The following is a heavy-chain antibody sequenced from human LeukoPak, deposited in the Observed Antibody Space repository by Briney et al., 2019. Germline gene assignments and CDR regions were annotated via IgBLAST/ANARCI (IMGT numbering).Heavy chain of an antibody. J-gene: IGHJ6*04. D-gene: IGHD3-22*01. CDR3: ARSSMIVVVTPSLMDV. CDR2: ISYDGSNK. Sequence: AGSLRLSCAASGFTFSSYAMHWVRQAPGKGLEWVAVISYDGSNKYYADSVKGRFTISRDNSKNTLYLQMNSLRAEDTAVYYCARSSMIVVVTPSLMDVWGKGTTVTVSS. CDR1: GFTFSSYA. V-gene: IGHV3-30*04.